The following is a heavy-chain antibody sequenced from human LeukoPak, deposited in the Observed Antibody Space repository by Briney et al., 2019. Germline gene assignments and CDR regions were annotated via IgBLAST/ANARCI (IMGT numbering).Heavy chain of an antibody. CDR3: ARGFQPAYYYDSSGYYWGFDY. V-gene: IGHV1-2*02. Sequence: GASVKVSCKASGYTFTGYYMHWVRQAPGQGREWMGWINPNSGGTNYAQKFQGRVTMTRDTSISTAYMELSRLRSDDTAVYYCARGFQPAYYYDSSGYYWGFDYWGQGTLVTVSS. J-gene: IGHJ4*02. CDR1: GYTFTGYY. CDR2: INPNSGGT. D-gene: IGHD3-22*01.